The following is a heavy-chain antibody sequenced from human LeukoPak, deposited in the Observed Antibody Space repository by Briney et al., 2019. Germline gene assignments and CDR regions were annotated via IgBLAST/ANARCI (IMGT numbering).Heavy chain of an antibody. Sequence: SGTLSLTCGVSGGSITNTNYWTWVRPPPGKGLEWIGEVNLQGSTNYNPSLMGRVAISVDTSENHISLQLTSVTAADTAVHYCAREGGPYRPLDYSGQGTLVTVSS. V-gene: IGHV4-4*02. CDR2: VNLQGST. CDR1: GGSITNTNY. CDR3: AREGGPYRPLDY. J-gene: IGHJ4*02.